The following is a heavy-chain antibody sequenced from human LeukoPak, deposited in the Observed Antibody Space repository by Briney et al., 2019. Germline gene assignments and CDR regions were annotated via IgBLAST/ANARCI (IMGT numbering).Heavy chain of an antibody. CDR2: ISSSSSYI. CDR3: ARGRAGDPAFDY. J-gene: IGHJ4*02. Sequence: GGSLRLSCAASGFTFSSYSMNWVRQAPGKGLEWVSSISSSSSYIYYADSVKGRFTISRDNAKNSLYLQMNSLRAEDTAVYYCARGRAGDPAFDYWGQGTLVTVSS. CDR1: GFTFSSYS. V-gene: IGHV3-21*01. D-gene: IGHD5-24*01.